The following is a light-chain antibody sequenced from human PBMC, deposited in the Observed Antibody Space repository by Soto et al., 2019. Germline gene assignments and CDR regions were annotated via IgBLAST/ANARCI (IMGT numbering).Light chain of an antibody. CDR1: QNIDTS. CDR3: QHYKAFSPWT. CDR2: DAS. Sequence: DIQMTQSPSALSASIGDRVTITCRASQNIDTSLAWYQQKPGKAPKSLIFDASNLESGVSSRLMGSGSGTEFTLTIDNLQPDDSGSYYCQHYKAFSPWTFGQGTKVEIK. V-gene: IGKV1-5*01. J-gene: IGKJ1*01.